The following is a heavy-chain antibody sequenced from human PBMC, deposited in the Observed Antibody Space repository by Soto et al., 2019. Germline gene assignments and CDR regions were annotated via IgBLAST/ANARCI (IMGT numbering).Heavy chain of an antibody. D-gene: IGHD3-9*01. V-gene: IGHV4-39*01. Sequence: PSETLSLTCTVAGGYISSSSYYWGWVRQPPGKGLEWIGSIYYSGSTYYNPSLKSRVTISVDTSKNQFSLKLSSVTAADTAVYYCARHLLLRYFDWLLPSGPAYFDYWGQGTLVTVSS. CDR3: ARHLLLRYFDWLLPSGPAYFDY. J-gene: IGHJ4*02. CDR2: IYYSGST. CDR1: GGYISSSSYY.